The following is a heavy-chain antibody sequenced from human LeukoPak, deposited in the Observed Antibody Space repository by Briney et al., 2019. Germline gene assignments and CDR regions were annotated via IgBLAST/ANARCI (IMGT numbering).Heavy chain of an antibody. D-gene: IGHD5-12*01. V-gene: IGHV4-39*07. CDR2: IYYSGST. J-gene: IGHJ4*02. CDR3: ARGHGYSGHALAY. CDR1: GGSISSSSYY. Sequence: SETLSLTCTVSGGSISSSSYYWGWIRQPPGKGLEWIGSIYYSGSTYYNPSLKSRVTISVDTSKNQFSLKLSSVTAADTAVYYCARGHGYSGHALAYWGQGILVTVSS.